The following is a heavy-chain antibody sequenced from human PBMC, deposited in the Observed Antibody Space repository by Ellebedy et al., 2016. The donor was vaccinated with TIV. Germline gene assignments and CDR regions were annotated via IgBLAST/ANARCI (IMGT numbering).Heavy chain of an antibody. D-gene: IGHD3-10*01. CDR1: GFTFSNYW. CDR2: MKQDGSEK. J-gene: IGHJ4*02. Sequence: GESLKISCVASGFTFSNYWMSWVRQAPGKGLEWVANMKQDGSEKYYVDSVKGRFSISRDNAKNSLYLQMDSLRAEDTAVYYCAKEIGGGGSYWGQGTLVTVSS. V-gene: IGHV3-7*01. CDR3: AKEIGGGGSY.